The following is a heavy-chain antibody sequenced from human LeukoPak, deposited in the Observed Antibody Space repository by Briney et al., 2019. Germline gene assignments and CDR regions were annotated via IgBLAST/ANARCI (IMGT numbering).Heavy chain of an antibody. CDR1: GFTFSSYS. CDR2: ISGSGGST. Sequence: GGSLRLSCAASGFTFSSYSMNWVRQAPGKGLEWVSAISGSGGSTSYAQKFQGRVTMTRDTSTSTVYMELSSLRSEDTAVYYCARVSGYYRLGLLERFDYWGQGTLVTVSS. CDR3: ARVSGYYRLGLLERFDY. J-gene: IGHJ4*02. D-gene: IGHD3-22*01. V-gene: IGHV3-23*01.